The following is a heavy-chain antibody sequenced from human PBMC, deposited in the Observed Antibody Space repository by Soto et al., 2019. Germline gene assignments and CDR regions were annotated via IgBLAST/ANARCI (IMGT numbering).Heavy chain of an antibody. CDR2: IYSGGST. J-gene: IGHJ4*02. V-gene: IGHV3-66*01. D-gene: IGHD3-10*01. CDR1: GLTVSSNY. Sequence: EVQLVESGGGLVQPGGSLRLSCAVSGLTVSSNYMSWVRQAPGKGLEWVSVIYSGGSTNNADSVKGRFTISRDNSKNTLYLQMNSLRAADTAVYYCARDFYYYGSGTMGGYFDYWGQGTLVTVSS. CDR3: ARDFYYYGSGTMGGYFDY.